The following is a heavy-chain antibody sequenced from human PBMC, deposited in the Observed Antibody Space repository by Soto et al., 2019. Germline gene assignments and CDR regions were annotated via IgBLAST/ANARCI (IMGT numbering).Heavy chain of an antibody. CDR1: GFSLSTSGMC. D-gene: IGHD6-19*01. V-gene: IGHV2-70*11. Sequence: SGPTLVNPTQTLTLTCTFSGFSLSTSGMCVSWIRQPPGKALEWLARIDWDDDKYYSTSLKTRLTISKDTSKNQVVLTMTNMDPVDTATYYCARTVLYSSGWARKRKSYCFAYWGQGTLVTVSS. J-gene: IGHJ4*02. CDR2: IDWDDDK. CDR3: ARTVLYSSGWARKRKSYCFAY.